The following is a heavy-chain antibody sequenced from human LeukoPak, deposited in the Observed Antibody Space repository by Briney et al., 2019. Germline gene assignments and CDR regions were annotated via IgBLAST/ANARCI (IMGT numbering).Heavy chain of an antibody. V-gene: IGHV4-59*01. J-gene: IGHJ6*02. Sequence: SETLSLTCFVSGGPIRGYYWSWIRQPPGKGLEWIGFIYYGGTTNYNPSLRSRLTISVDTSKNQFSLKLSSVTAADTAVYYCARGLRYFDWSPYYYGMDVWGQGTTVTVSS. D-gene: IGHD3-9*01. CDR3: ARGLRYFDWSPYYYGMDV. CDR1: GGPIRGYY. CDR2: IYYGGTT.